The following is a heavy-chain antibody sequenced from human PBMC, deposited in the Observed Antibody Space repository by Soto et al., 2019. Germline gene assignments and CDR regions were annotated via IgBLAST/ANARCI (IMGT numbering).Heavy chain of an antibody. CDR3: ARGGIAVAGDFDY. CDR1: GFTFSSYD. Sequence: EVQLVESGGGLVQPGGSLRLSCAASGFTFSSYDMHWVRQATGKGLEWVSAIGTAGDTYYPGSVKGRCTISRENAKNSLYLQMNSLRAEDTAVYYCARGGIAVAGDFDYWGQGTLVTVSS. D-gene: IGHD6-19*01. CDR2: IGTAGDT. V-gene: IGHV3-13*01. J-gene: IGHJ4*02.